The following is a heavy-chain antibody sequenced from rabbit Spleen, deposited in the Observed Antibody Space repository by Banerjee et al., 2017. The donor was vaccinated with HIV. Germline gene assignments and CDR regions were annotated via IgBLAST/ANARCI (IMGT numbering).Heavy chain of an antibody. V-gene: IGHV1S7*01. CDR1: GFSLSSYY. CDR3: VRDQAGDGDYGPYYLNL. D-gene: IGHD2-1*01. Sequence: QELVESAGGLVNPGGSLTLTCTASGFSLSSYYMNWVRQAPGKGLEWIGYIDPVFGITYYANWVNGRFSISRENAQNTVFLQMTSLTAADTATYFCVRDQAGDGDYGPYYLNLWGPGTLVTVS. CDR2: IDPVFGIT. J-gene: IGHJ4*01.